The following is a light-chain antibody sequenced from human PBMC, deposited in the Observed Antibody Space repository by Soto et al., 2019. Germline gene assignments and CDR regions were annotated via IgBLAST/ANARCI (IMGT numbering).Light chain of an antibody. CDR1: QSVSSD. CDR3: QQYNNWPPYT. V-gene: IGKV3-15*01. J-gene: IGKJ2*01. CDR2: GAS. Sequence: EIVLTQSPATLSVSPGERATLSCRASQSVSSDLAWYQHKPGQAPRLLIYGASTGATGVPARFSGSGSGTEFTLTISSLQSEDSAVYYCQQYNNWPPYTFGQGTKLEIK.